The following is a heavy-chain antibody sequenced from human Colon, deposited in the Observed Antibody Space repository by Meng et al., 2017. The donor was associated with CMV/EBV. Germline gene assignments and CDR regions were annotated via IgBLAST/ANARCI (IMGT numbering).Heavy chain of an antibody. D-gene: IGHD3-16*01. CDR3: ANSLGAGA. CDR1: GSTFPTSQ. Sequence: KCSVKASGSTFPTSQMHGVRQAPGQGLEWMGWINTNTGNPTYAQGLTGRFGFSLDTSVTTAYLHINNLKAEDTAMYYCANSLGAGAWGQGTLVTVSS. J-gene: IGHJ5*02. V-gene: IGHV7-4-1*02. CDR2: INTNTGNP.